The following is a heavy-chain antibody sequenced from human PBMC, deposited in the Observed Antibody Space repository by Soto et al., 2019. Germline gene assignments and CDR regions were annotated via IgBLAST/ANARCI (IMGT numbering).Heavy chain of an antibody. CDR1: GGTFSGHA. J-gene: IGHJ4*02. CDR2: LIPLFGTT. V-gene: IGHV1-69*06. D-gene: IGHD6-13*01. Sequence: QVQLVQSGAEVKKPGSSVKVSCEASGGTFSGHAISWVRQAPGQGPEWMGGLIPLFGTTQHAQNFQDRLTITADTSTSTAYMELPSLRFEDTAIYYFARGPTWVYRFASWGQGNVVTVSS. CDR3: ARGPTWVYRFAS.